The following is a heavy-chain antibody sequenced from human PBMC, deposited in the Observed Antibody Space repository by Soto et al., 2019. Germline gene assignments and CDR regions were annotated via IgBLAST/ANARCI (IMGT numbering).Heavy chain of an antibody. V-gene: IGHV3-23*01. CDR1: GFTFSSYA. Sequence: EVHLLESGGGLVQPGGSLRLSCAASGFTFSSYAMSWVRQAPGEGLECVSTISGTGGNTFYGDSVKGRFTISRDNSKNTLFLQLSSLRVADKAVYYCVKDFSQWLVRGFDFCVQGTLVTVSS. J-gene: IGHJ4*02. CDR2: ISGTGGNT. D-gene: IGHD6-19*01. CDR3: VKDFSQWLVRGFDF.